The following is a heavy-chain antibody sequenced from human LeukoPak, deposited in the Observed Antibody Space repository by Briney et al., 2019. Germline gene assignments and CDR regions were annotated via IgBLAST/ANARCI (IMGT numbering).Heavy chain of an antibody. V-gene: IGHV4-34*01. CDR2: INHSGST. Sequence: SETLSLTCAVYGGSFSGYYWSWIRQPPGKGLEWIGEINHSGSTNYNPSLKSRVTISVDTSKNQFSLKLSSVTAADTAVYYCARGAHRSKKGYFDYCGQGTLVTVSS. CDR3: ARGAHRSKKGYFDY. CDR1: GGSFSGYY. D-gene: IGHD6-6*01. J-gene: IGHJ4*02.